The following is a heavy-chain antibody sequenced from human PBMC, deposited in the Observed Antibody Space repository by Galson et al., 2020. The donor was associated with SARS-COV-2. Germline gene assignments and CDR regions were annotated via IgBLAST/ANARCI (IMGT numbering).Heavy chain of an antibody. D-gene: IGHD6-13*01. J-gene: IGHJ4*02. Sequence: GGSMRLSCAPSGLTFSSSAMHWVRQAHGKGLEWVAIISHDGTTTYNSDSMRGRLTLPRDLSKNTLYLQMDSLGPEDTATYYCARETDDHTSSWYSYWGQGTLVTVSS. CDR1: GLTFSSSA. V-gene: IGHV3-30*04. CDR3: ARETDDHTSSWYSY. CDR2: ISHDGTTT.